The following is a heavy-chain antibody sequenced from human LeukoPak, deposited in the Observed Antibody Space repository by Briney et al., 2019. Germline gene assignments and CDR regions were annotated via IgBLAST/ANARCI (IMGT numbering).Heavy chain of an antibody. CDR3: ARDMAGWFGELPLSYFDY. Sequence: PGGSLRLSCAASGFTFSSYSMNWVRQAPGKGLEWVSSISSSSSYIYYADSVKGRFTISRDNAKNSLYLQMNSLRAEDTAVYYCARDMAGWFGELPLSYFDYWGQGTLVTVSS. CDR2: ISSSSSYI. V-gene: IGHV3-21*01. D-gene: IGHD3-10*01. CDR1: GFTFSSYS. J-gene: IGHJ4*02.